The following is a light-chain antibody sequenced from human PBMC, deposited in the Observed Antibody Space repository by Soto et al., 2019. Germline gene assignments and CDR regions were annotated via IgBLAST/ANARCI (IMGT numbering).Light chain of an antibody. CDR1: SSNIGSGT. V-gene: IGLV1-44*01. J-gene: IGLJ1*01. CDR2: NND. Sequence: QSVLTQPPSASVTPVQRVTISCSGSSSNIGSGTVNWYQHLPGAAPKLLIYNNDQWPSGVHDRFSGSKSGTSASLAISGLQSEDEADYYCASWDVSLNGLYVFGTGSKLTVL. CDR3: ASWDVSLNGLYV.